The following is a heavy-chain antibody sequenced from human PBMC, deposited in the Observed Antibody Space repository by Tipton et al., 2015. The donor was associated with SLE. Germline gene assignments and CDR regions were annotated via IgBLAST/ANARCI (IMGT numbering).Heavy chain of an antibody. J-gene: IGHJ3*02. V-gene: IGHV3-20*04. CDR1: GFTFDDYG. Sequence: SLRLSCAASGFTFDDYGMSWVRQAPGKGLEWVSGINWNGGSTGYADSVKGRFTISRDNAKNSLYLQMNSLRAEDTALYYCASAYSSTYDAFDIWGQGTMVTVSS. CDR3: ASAYSSTYDAFDI. CDR2: INWNGGST. D-gene: IGHD6-13*01.